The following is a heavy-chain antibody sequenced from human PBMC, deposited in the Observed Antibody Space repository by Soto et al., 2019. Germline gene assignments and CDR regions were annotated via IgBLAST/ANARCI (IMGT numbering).Heavy chain of an antibody. CDR1: GFTFSSYE. CDR3: ARWSPPIWSGYYTDYYYGMDV. J-gene: IGHJ6*02. CDR2: ISSSGSTI. Sequence: EVQLVESGGGLVQPGGSLRLSCAASGFTFSSYEMNWVRQAPGKGLEWVSYISSSGSTIYYADSVKGRFTISRDNAKNSLYLQMNSLRAEDTAVYYCARWSPPIWSGYYTDYYYGMDVWGQGTTVTVSS. V-gene: IGHV3-48*03. D-gene: IGHD3-3*01.